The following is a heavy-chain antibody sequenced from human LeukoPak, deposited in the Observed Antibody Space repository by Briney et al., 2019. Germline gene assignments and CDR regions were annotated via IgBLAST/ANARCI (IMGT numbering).Heavy chain of an antibody. V-gene: IGHV3-23*01. J-gene: IGHJ4*02. CDR2: ISGSGGST. CDR1: GFTFSSYA. D-gene: IGHD6-13*01. Sequence: GGSLRLSCAASGFTFSSYAMSWVRQAPGKGLEWVSAISGSGGSTYYADSVKGRFTISRDNSKNTLYLQMNSLRAEDTAVYYCAKILAAETGTAAATGGWDYWGQGTLVTVSS. CDR3: AKILAAETGTAAATGGWDY.